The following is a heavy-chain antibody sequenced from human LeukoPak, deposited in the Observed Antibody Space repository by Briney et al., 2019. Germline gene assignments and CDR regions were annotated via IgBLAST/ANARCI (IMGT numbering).Heavy chain of an antibody. D-gene: IGHD4-17*01. CDR1: GGSISSYY. J-gene: IGHJ4*02. CDR3: ARDPGHDYGAYFDY. V-gene: IGHV4-59*01. CDR2: IFYSGSA. Sequence: TSETLSLTCTVSGGSISSYYWSWIRQPPGKGLEWIGYIFYSGSANYNPYLNSRVALSVDTSRNQFSMTLTSVTTADTAVYYCARDPGHDYGAYFDYWDRG.